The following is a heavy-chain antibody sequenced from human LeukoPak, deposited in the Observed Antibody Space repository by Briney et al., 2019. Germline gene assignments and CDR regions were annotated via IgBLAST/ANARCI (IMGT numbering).Heavy chain of an antibody. J-gene: IGHJ4*02. Sequence: GGSLRLSCAASGFTFSGYAISWVRQPPGKGLEWVSSISGSGGSTYYADSVKGRFTISRGNSKNTLYLQMNSLRAEDTALYYCAKGTMVTTYNWDHWGQGTLVTVSS. CDR3: AKGTMVTTYNWDH. D-gene: IGHD4-17*01. CDR1: GFTFSGYA. V-gene: IGHV3-23*01. CDR2: ISGSGGST.